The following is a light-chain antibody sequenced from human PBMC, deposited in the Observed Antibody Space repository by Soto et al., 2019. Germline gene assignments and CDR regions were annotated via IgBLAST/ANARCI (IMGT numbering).Light chain of an antibody. V-gene: IGLV2-11*01. CDR1: SSDVGAYNY. Sequence: QSALTQPRSVSGSPGQSVTISCTGTSSDVGAYNYVSWYQQHPGKAPKLMIYDVSKRPSGVPDRFSGSKSGNTASLTISGLQGEDEADYYCQSYDSTLSARYVFGTGTKVTVL. CDR3: QSYDSTLSARYV. CDR2: DVS. J-gene: IGLJ1*01.